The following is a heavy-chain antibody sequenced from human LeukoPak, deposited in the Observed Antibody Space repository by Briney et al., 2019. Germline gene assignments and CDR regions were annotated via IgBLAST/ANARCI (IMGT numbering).Heavy chain of an antibody. CDR2: IYYSGST. Sequence: PSETLSLTCTVSGGSISSYYWSWIRQPPGKGLEWIGYIYYSGSTNYNPSLKSRVTISVDTSKNQFSLKLSSVTAADTAVYYCARVGYNWNYAPLHYFDYWGQGTLVTVSS. CDR1: GGSISSYY. D-gene: IGHD1-7*01. J-gene: IGHJ4*02. V-gene: IGHV4-59*01. CDR3: ARVGYNWNYAPLHYFDY.